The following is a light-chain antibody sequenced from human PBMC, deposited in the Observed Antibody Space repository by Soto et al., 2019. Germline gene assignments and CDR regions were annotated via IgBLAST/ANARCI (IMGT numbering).Light chain of an antibody. Sequence: EIVLTQSPGTLSLSPGERATLSCRASQRVGDKYLAWYQHRPGQAPRVLIVATSTRAAGVPDRFSGSGSATDFTLTISRLEPEDFAIFYCQQYGSSPATFGQGTRLE. CDR2: ATS. CDR1: QRVGDKY. V-gene: IGKV3-20*01. J-gene: IGKJ5*01. CDR3: QQYGSSPAT.